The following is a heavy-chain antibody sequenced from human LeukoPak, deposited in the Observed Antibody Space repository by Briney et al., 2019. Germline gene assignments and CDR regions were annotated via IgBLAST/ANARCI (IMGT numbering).Heavy chain of an antibody. CDR3: ARGTTDIAAAGTAAGFDY. Sequence: GESLKISCKGSGYSFTSYRIGWVRQMPGKGLEWMGIIYPGDSDTRYSPSFQGQVTISADKSISTAYLQWSSLKASDTAMYYCARGTTDIAAAGTAAGFDYWGQGTLVTVSS. J-gene: IGHJ4*02. CDR1: GYSFTSYR. CDR2: IYPGDSDT. D-gene: IGHD6-13*01. V-gene: IGHV5-51*01.